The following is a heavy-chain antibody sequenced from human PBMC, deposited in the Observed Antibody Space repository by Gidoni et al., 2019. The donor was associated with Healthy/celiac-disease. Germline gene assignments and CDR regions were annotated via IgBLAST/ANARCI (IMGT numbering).Heavy chain of an antibody. J-gene: IGHJ4*02. CDR3: ARDTVVIGGLFVRWNAAVDY. CDR1: GYTFTSYG. CDR2: ISAYNGNT. D-gene: IGHD1-1*01. Sequence: QVQLVQSGAEVKKPGASVKVSCKASGYTFTSYGISWVRQAPGQGLEWMGWISAYNGNTNYAQKLQGRVTMTTDTSTSTAYMELRSLRSDDTAVYYCARDTVVIGGLFVRWNAAVDYWGQGTLVTVSS. V-gene: IGHV1-18*01.